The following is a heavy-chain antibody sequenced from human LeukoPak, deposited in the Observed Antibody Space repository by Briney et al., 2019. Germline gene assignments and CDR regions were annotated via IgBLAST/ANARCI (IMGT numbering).Heavy chain of an antibody. J-gene: IGHJ4*02. V-gene: IGHV4-30-2*01. Sequence: SETLSLTCTVSGGSISSGGYYWSWIRQPPGKGLEWIGYIYHSGSTYYNPSLKIRVTISVDRSKNQFSLKLSSVTAADTAVYYCAREGGYSYGPPGEYYFDYWGQGTLVTVSS. CDR3: AREGGYSYGPPGEYYFDY. CDR1: GGSISSGGYY. CDR2: IYHSGST. D-gene: IGHD5-18*01.